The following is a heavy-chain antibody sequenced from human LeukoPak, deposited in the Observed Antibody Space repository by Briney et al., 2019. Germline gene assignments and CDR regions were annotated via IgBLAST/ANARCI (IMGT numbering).Heavy chain of an antibody. D-gene: IGHD3-9*01. V-gene: IGHV1-18*01. CDR3: ARAIDYDILTGPLYFDY. Sequence: ASVKVSCKASGYTFTSYGISWVRQAPGQGLEWVGWISAYNGNTNYAQKLQGRVTMTTDTSTRTAYMELRSLRSDDTAVYYCARAIDYDILTGPLYFDYWGQGTLVTVSS. CDR2: ISAYNGNT. CDR1: GYTFTSYG. J-gene: IGHJ4*02.